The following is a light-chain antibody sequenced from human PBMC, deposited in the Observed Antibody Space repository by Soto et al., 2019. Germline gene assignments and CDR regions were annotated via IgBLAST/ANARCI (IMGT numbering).Light chain of an antibody. J-gene: IGLJ1*01. CDR1: SSDVGLYDF. Sequence: QSALTQPASVSGSPGQSITISCTGASSDVGLYDFVSWYQHQPGKAPKLLIFEVSYRPSGVSSRFSGSKSGNTASLTISGLQAEDEADYYCSSYTRFSTYVFGTGTKLTVL. CDR3: SSYTRFSTYV. CDR2: EVS. V-gene: IGLV2-14*01.